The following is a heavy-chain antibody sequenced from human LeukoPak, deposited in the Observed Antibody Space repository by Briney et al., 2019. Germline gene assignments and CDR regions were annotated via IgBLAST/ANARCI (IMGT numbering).Heavy chain of an antibody. D-gene: IGHD1-20*01. V-gene: IGHV3-23*01. CDR1: GFTFSNYA. CDR3: AKLTKWNTHYPIDY. Sequence: QPGGSLRLSCAASGFTFSNYAMSWVRPAPGKGLEWVSSINSSADNTYHADSVQGRFIISRNNSKITLYLQMNSRRAEDTALYYCAKLTKWNTHYPIDYWGQGTLVTVSS. CDR2: INSSADNT. J-gene: IGHJ4*02.